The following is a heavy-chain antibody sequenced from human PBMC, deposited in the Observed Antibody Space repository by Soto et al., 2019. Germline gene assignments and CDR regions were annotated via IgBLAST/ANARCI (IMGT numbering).Heavy chain of an antibody. CDR3: AKDLTHGDYIWGSYPLSRSQPDY. CDR2: ISYDGSNK. D-gene: IGHD3-16*02. Sequence: GGSLRLSCAASGFTFSSYGMHWVRQAPGKGLEWVAVISYDGSNKYYADSVKGRFTISRDNSKNTLYLQMNSLRAEDTAVYYCAKDLTHGDYIWGSYPLSRSQPDYWGQGTLVTVSS. V-gene: IGHV3-30*18. CDR1: GFTFSSYG. J-gene: IGHJ4*02.